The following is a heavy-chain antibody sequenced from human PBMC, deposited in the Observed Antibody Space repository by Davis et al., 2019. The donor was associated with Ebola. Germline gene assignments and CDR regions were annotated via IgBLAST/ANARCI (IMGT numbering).Heavy chain of an antibody. J-gene: IGHJ3*02. CDR2: INWNSGGI. V-gene: IGHV3-9*01. Sequence: LGGSLRLSCTASGFTFDDYAMHWVRQSPGKGLEWVSGINWNSGGIGYADTVKGRFTISRDNAKTSLSLQMNSLRVEDTALYYCIKGRGSYQSAFHIWGQGTMVTVSS. D-gene: IGHD1-26*01. CDR3: IKGRGSYQSAFHI. CDR1: GFTFDDYA.